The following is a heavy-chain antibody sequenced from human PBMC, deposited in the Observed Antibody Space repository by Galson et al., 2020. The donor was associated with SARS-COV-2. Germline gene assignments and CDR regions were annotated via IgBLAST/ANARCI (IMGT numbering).Heavy chain of an antibody. J-gene: IGHJ3*01. Sequence: GGSLRLSCVASGFTFDDYAMHWVRQAPGKGLEWVSLISWDGGGTFYAESVKGRFTISRDNSNNSLYLHMNSVTGEDTAFYYCAKDQIFGSTAGVGAFDLWGQGTIVTV. CDR1: GFTFDDYA. V-gene: IGHV3-43D*04. CDR3: AKDQIFGSTAGVGAFDL. CDR2: ISWDGGGT. D-gene: IGHD3-3*01.